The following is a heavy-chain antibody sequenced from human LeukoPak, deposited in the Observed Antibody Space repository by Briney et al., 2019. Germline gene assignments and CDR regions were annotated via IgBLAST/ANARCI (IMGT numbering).Heavy chain of an antibody. D-gene: IGHD5-18*01. J-gene: IGHJ4*02. CDR3: ASRGYSYGYHPSIDY. Sequence: SETLSLTCTVSGGSISSGDYYWSWIRQPPGKGVEWIGYIYYSGSTYYNPSLKSRVTISVDTSKNQFSLKLSSVTAADTAVYYCASRGYSYGYHPSIDYWGQGTLVTVSS. CDR1: GGSISSGDYY. CDR2: IYYSGST. V-gene: IGHV4-30-4*08.